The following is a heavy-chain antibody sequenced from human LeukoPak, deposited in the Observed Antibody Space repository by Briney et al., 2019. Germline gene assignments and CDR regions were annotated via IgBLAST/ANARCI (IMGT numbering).Heavy chain of an antibody. V-gene: IGHV4-31*03. J-gene: IGHJ3*01. Sequence: SETLSLTCTVSGGSISSGGYYWSWIRQHPGKGLECIGYIYYSGSTYYNPSLKSRVTISVDTSKNQFSLKLSSVTAADTAIYYCARDLYYYGSGSYYDVFDVWGQGTMVTVSS. D-gene: IGHD3-10*01. CDR2: IYYSGST. CDR3: ARDLYYYGSGSYYDVFDV. CDR1: GGSISSGGYY.